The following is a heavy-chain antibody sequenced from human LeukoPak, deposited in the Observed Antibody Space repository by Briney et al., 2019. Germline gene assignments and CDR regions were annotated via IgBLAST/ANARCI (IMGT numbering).Heavy chain of an antibody. V-gene: IGHV3-66*01. CDR3: ARIAVVGNFLDY. CDR2: IYSGGST. D-gene: IGHD6-19*01. CDR1: GFTVSSNY. J-gene: IGHJ4*02. Sequence: GSLRLSCAASGFTVSSNYMSWVRQAPGKGLEWVSVIYSGGSTYYADSVKGRFTISRDNSKNTLYLQMNSLRAEDTAVYYCARIAVVGNFLDYWGQGTLVTVSS.